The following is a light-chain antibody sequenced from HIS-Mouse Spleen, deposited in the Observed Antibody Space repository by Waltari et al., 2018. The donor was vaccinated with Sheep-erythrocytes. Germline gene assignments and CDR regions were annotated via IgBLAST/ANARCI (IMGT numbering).Light chain of an antibody. V-gene: IGLV2-23*01. CDR2: EGS. CDR1: SSDVGSYNL. J-gene: IGLJ3*02. CDR3: CSYAGSFWV. Sequence: QSALTQPASVSGSPGQSITISCTGTSSDVGSYNLLSWYQQHPGKAPKLMIYEGSKRPSGVSNRFSGSKSGNTASLTISGLQAEDEADYYCCSYAGSFWVFGGGTKLTVL.